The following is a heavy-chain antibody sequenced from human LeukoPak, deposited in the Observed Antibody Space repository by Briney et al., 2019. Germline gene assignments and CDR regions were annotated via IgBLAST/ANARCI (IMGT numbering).Heavy chain of an antibody. D-gene: IGHD3-9*01. CDR3: AKWGDYDVLTGYYVSDY. CDR2: ITGGGSGI. J-gene: IGHJ4*02. CDR1: GFTFSNYA. V-gene: IGHV3-23*01. Sequence: GGSLRLSCAASGFTFSNYAMSWVRKAPGKGLEWVSAITGGGSGIYYADSMKSRFTISRDNSKNTLYLQINSLRAEDTAVYYCAKWGDYDVLTGYYVSDYWGQGTLVTVSS.